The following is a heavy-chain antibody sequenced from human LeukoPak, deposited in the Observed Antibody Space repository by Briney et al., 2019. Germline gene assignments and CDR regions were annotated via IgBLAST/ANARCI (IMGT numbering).Heavy chain of an antibody. CDR3: ARGGVRLGRSSTTWFDP. J-gene: IGHJ5*02. Sequence: ASVKVSCKVSGYTLTELSMHWVRQAPGKGLEWMGGFDPEDGETIYAQKFQGRVTMTEDTSTDTAYMELSRLRSDDTAVYYCARGGVRLGRSSTTWFDPWGQGTLVTVSS. V-gene: IGHV1-24*01. CDR2: FDPEDGET. D-gene: IGHD2-2*01. CDR1: GYTLTELS.